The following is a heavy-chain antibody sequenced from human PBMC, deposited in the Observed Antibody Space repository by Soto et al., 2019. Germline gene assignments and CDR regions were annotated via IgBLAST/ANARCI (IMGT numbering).Heavy chain of an antibody. V-gene: IGHV1-69*13. CDR3: ARASFGDYTSGYYYYGMDV. CDR2: IIPIFGTA. CDR1: AGTFSSYA. J-gene: IGHJ6*02. Sequence: SVKVTCESSAGTFSSYAIICVRHATDQGLEWMGGIIPIFGTANYAQKFQGRVTITADESTSTAYMELSSLRSEDTAVYYCARASFGDYTSGYYYYGMDVWGQGTTVTVS. D-gene: IGHD4-17*01.